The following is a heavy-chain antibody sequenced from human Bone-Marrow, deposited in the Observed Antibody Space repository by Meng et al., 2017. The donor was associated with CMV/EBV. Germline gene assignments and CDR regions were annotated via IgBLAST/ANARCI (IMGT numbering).Heavy chain of an antibody. CDR1: GGTFSSYA. Sequence: ASVKVSCKASGGTFSSYAISWVRQAPGQGLEWMGWINPNSGGTNYAQKFQGRVTMTRDTSISTAYMELSRLRSDDTAVYYCARGRGYGYGRYYYYGMDVWGQGTTVTVSS. D-gene: IGHD5-18*01. CDR3: ARGRGYGYGRYYYYGMDV. CDR2: INPNSGGT. V-gene: IGHV1-2*02. J-gene: IGHJ6*02.